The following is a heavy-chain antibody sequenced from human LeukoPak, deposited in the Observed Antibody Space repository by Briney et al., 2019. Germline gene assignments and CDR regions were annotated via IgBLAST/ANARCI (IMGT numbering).Heavy chain of an antibody. CDR1: GYTFTSYD. CDR3: ARDYSGEWEQLTGWWFDP. J-gene: IGHJ5*02. D-gene: IGHD1-26*01. CDR2: MNPNSGNT. V-gene: IGHV1-8*01. Sequence: ASVKVSCKASGYTFTSYDINWVRQATGQGREWMGWMNPNSGNTGYAQKFQGRVTMTRNTSISTAYMELSSLRSEDTAVYYCARDYSGEWEQLTGWWFDPWGQGTLVIVSS.